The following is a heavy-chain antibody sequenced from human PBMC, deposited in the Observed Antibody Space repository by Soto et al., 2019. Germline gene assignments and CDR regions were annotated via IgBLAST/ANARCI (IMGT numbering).Heavy chain of an antibody. J-gene: IGHJ4*02. CDR1: GFTFSNAW. CDR2: IKSKTDGGTT. V-gene: IGHV3-15*01. Sequence: GGSLRLSCAASGFTFSNAWMSWVRQAPGKGLEWVGRIKSKTDGGTTDYAAPVKGRFTISRDDSKNTLYLQMNSLKTEDTAVYYCTAIDTYYDFRSGYYEHYFDYWGQGTLVTVSS. CDR3: TAIDTYYDFRSGYYEHYFDY. D-gene: IGHD3-3*01.